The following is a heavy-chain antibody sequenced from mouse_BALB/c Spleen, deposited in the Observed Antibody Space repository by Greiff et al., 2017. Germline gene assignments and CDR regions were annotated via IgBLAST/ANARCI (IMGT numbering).Heavy chain of an antibody. CDR2: IDPANGNT. CDR3: AEVPDY. J-gene: IGHJ2*01. CDR1: GFNIKDTN. V-gene: IGHV14-3*02. D-gene: IGHD2-14*01. Sequence: EVQLQQSGAELVKPGASVKLSCTASGFNIKDTNMHWVKQRPEQGLEWIGRIDPANGNTKYDPKFQGKATITADTSSNTAYLQLSSLTSEDTAIYCCAEVPDYWGQGTTLTVSS.